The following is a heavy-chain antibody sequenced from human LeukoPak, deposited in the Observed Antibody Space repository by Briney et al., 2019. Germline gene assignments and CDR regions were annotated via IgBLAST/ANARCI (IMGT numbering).Heavy chain of an antibody. D-gene: IGHD6-6*01. J-gene: IGHJ6*02. Sequence: ASVKVSCKASGYTFTSYGISWVRQAPGQGLEWMGWISAYNGNTNYAQKLQGRVTMTTDTSTSTAYMELRSLRSDDTAVYYCASQDYSSSSRPVYYYGMDVWGQGTTVTVSS. CDR2: ISAYNGNT. CDR3: ASQDYSSSSRPVYYYGMDV. CDR1: GYTFTSYG. V-gene: IGHV1-18*01.